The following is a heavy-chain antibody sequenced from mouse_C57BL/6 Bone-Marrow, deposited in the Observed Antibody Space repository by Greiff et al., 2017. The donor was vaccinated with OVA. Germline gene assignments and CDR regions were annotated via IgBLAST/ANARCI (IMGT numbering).Heavy chain of an antibody. V-gene: IGHV7-3*01. D-gene: IGHD2-14*01. CDR1: GFTFTDYY. Sequence: VQLKESGGGLVQPGGSLSLSCAASGFTFTDYYMSWVRQPPGKALEWLGFIRNKANGYTTEYSASVKGRFTISRDNSQSILYLQMNALRAEDSATYYCARYLGSFDYWGQGTTLTVSS. J-gene: IGHJ2*01. CDR2: IRNKANGYTT. CDR3: ARYLGSFDY.